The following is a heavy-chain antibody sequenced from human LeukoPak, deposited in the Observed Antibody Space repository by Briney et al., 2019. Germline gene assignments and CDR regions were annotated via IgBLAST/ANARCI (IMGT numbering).Heavy chain of an antibody. CDR3: AREDWYDSSGYNPFDY. D-gene: IGHD3-22*01. Sequence: PGGSLRLSCAASEFTFSNYAMNWVRQAPGKGLEWVSSISTSSTIYYADSVKGRFTISRDNAKNSLYLQMNSLRDEDTAVYSCAREDWYDSSGYNPFDYWGQGTLVTVSS. CDR1: EFTFSNYA. V-gene: IGHV3-69-1*01. J-gene: IGHJ4*02. CDR2: ISTSSTI.